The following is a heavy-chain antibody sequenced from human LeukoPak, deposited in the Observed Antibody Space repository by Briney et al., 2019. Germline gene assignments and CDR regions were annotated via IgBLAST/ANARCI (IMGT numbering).Heavy chain of an antibody. CDR3: ARASLQLAAASGFDP. D-gene: IGHD6-13*01. J-gene: IGHJ5*02. CDR1: GYTFTSYY. CDR2: IIPIFGTA. Sequence: SVKVSCKASGYTFTSYYMHWVRQAPGQGLEWMGGIIPIFGTANYAQKFQGRVTITADESTSTAYMELSSLRSEDTAVYYCARASLQLAAASGFDPWGQGTLVTVSS. V-gene: IGHV1-69*13.